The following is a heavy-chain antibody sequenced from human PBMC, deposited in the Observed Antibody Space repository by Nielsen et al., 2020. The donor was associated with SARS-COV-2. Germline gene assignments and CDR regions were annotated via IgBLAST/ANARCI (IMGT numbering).Heavy chain of an antibody. Sequence: ASVKVSCKASGYTFTTYYVHWVRQAPGQGLEWMGLINPSGGSKSYAQKFQGRVTMTRDTSTSTVYMELSSLRSDDTAVYYCARDEYNYGHNWFDTWGQGTLVTVSS. V-gene: IGHV1-46*01. J-gene: IGHJ5*02. CDR3: ARDEYNYGHNWFDT. CDR1: GYTFTTYY. D-gene: IGHD5-18*01. CDR2: INPSGGSK.